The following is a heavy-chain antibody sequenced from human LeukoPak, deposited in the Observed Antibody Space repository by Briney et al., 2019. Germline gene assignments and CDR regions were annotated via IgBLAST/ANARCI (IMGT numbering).Heavy chain of an antibody. D-gene: IGHD6-13*01. CDR2: IYYSGTT. CDR3: ARGVYIAAAQYGY. J-gene: IGHJ4*02. Sequence: SETLSLTCTVSGGSISSYYWSWIRQPPGKGLEWIGYIYYSGTTNYNPSLKSRVTKSVDTSKNQFSLKLSSVTAADTAVYYCARGVYIAAAQYGYWGQGTLVTVSS. CDR1: GGSISSYY. V-gene: IGHV4-59*01.